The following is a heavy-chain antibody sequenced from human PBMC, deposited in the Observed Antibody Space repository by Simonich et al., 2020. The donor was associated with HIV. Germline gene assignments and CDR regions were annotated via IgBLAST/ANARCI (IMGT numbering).Heavy chain of an antibody. CDR1: GFSISSGYY. V-gene: IGHV4-38-2*01. Sequence: QVQLQESGPGLVKPSETLSLTCGVSGFSISSGYYWGWIRQPPGKWLEWIGTIYACGNTYHNPSRKSRVTISLDTSKNQVSLNLSSVTAADTAVYYCARGLGYFDYWGQGTLATVSS. CDR3: ARGLGYFDY. CDR2: IYACGNT. J-gene: IGHJ4*02. D-gene: IGHD3-9*01.